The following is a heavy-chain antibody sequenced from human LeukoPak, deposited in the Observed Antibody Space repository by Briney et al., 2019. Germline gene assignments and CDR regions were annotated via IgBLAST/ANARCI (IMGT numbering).Heavy chain of an antibody. J-gene: IGHJ3*02. CDR3: ARVPILTGYYKDAFDI. CDR2: INHSGST. Sequence: SVTLSLTCAVYVGSFSGYYWSWIRQPPGKGLEWIGEINHSGSTNYNPSLKSRVPIPVDTSKNQFSLKLSSVTAADTAVYYCARVPILTGYYKDAFDIWGQGTMVTVSS. D-gene: IGHD3-9*01. CDR1: VGSFSGYY. V-gene: IGHV4-34*01.